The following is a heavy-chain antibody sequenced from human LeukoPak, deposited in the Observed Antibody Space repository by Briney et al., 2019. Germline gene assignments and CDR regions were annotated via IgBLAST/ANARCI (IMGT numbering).Heavy chain of an antibody. CDR2: MNPNSGNT. Sequence: GASVKVSCKVSGYTLTELSMHWVRQAPGKGLEWMGWMNPNSGNTGYAQKFQGRVTMTRNTSISTAYMELSSLRSEDTAVYYCARDGMDVWGQGTTVTVSS. J-gene: IGHJ6*02. CDR1: GYTLTELS. V-gene: IGHV1-8*01. CDR3: ARDGMDV.